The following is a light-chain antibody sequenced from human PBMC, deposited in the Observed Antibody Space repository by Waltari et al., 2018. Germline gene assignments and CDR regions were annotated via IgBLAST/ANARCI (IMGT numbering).Light chain of an antibody. CDR1: QSVLYSSNNKNH. J-gene: IGKJ4*01. CDR3: QQYYNTPLT. V-gene: IGKV4-1*01. Sequence: DIVMTQSPDSLAVSLGERATIHCKSSQSVLYSSNNKNHLAWYQQKPGQPPKLLIYWASTRESGVPDRFSGSGSGTDFTLTISSLQAEDVAVYYCQQYYNTPLTFGGGTKVEIK. CDR2: WAS.